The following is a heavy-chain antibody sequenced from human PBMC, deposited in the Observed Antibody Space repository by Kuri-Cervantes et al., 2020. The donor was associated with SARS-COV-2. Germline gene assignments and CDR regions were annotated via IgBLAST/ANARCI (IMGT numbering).Heavy chain of an antibody. CDR1: GFTFSSYD. CDR3: ARIGPELFPWSGFYRHYYYMDV. V-gene: IGHV3-13*03. D-gene: IGHD3-3*01. Sequence: GGSLRLSGAACGFTFSSYDMHWVRQATGKGLEWVSAIGTAGDTYYPGSVKGQFTISRENAKNSLYLQMNSLRAGDTAVYYCARIGPELFPWSGFYRHYYYMDVWGKGTTVTVSS. J-gene: IGHJ6*03. CDR2: IGTAGDT.